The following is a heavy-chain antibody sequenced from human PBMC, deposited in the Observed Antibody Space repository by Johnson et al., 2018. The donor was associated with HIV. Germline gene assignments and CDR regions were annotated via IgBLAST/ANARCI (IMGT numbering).Heavy chain of an antibody. CDR1: GFTFSSYA. Sequence: VQLVESGGGLVQPGGSLRLSCAASGFTFSSYAMSWVRQAPGQGLECVSAISGRGGSPYYAVSVKCLFTISRDNSKNTLYLQMNSLRAEDTAVYHCAREGAWEVRPGAFDIWGQGTTVTVSS. CDR2: ISGRGGSP. D-gene: IGHD1-26*01. CDR3: AREGAWEVRPGAFDI. J-gene: IGHJ3*02. V-gene: IGHV3-23*04.